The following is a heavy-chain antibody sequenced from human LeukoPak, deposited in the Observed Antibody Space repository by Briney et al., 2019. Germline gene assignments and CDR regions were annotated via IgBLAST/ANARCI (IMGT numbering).Heavy chain of an antibody. D-gene: IGHD3-9*01. Sequence: VASVKVSCKASGYTFTSYGISWVRQAPGQGLEWMGWISAYNGNTNYAQKLQGRVTMTTDTSTSTAYMELRSLRSDDTAVYYCARDARYFDWFRLYYYYYGMDVWGRGTTVTVSS. CDR3: ARDARYFDWFRLYYYYYGMDV. CDR2: ISAYNGNT. CDR1: GYTFTSYG. V-gene: IGHV1-18*01. J-gene: IGHJ6*02.